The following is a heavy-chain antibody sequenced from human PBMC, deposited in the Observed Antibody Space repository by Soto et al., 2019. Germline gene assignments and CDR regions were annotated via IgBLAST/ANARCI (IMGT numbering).Heavy chain of an antibody. CDR1: GFTFSSYA. J-gene: IGHJ4*02. D-gene: IGHD3-3*01. CDR3: AKVSPPKYYDFWSGYYFDY. Sequence: GGSLRLSCAASGFTFSSYAMSWVRQAPGKGLEWVSAISGSGGSTYYADSVKGRFTISRDNSKNTLYLQMNSLRAEDTAVYYCAKVSPPKYYDFWSGYYFDYWGQGTLVTVSS. CDR2: ISGSGGST. V-gene: IGHV3-23*01.